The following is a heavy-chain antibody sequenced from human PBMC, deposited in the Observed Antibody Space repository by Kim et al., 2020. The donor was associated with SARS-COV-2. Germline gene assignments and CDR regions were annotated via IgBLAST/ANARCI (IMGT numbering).Heavy chain of an antibody. V-gene: IGHV3-30*18. D-gene: IGHD6-13*01. J-gene: IGHJ4*02. Sequence: GGSLRLSCVASGFTFSNYGMHWVRQTPGKGLEWVAVILSDASNKYYADSVKGRFTISRDNSKNMLYLQMNSLRVEDTAVYYCAKQTQQLALFEFGYWGRGTLVTVSS. CDR1: GFTFSNYG. CDR3: AKQTQQLALFEFGY. CDR2: ILSDASNK.